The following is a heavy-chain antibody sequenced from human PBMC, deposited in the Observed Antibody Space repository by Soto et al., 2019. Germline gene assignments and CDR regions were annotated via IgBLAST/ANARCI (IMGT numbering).Heavy chain of an antibody. Sequence: QVQLAESGGGVVQPGRSLRLSCAASGFSFGNYDMHWVRQAPGKGLEGVAVMAYDGTNEHYVASVKGRFTISRDNSRNTLYLQMNRLRPDYTAVYYCAKVVAPGIAITGAYFDNWGQGTLVTVSS. V-gene: IGHV3-30*18. D-gene: IGHD5-12*01. CDR1: GFSFGNYD. CDR2: MAYDGTNE. CDR3: AKVVAPGIAITGAYFDN. J-gene: IGHJ4*02.